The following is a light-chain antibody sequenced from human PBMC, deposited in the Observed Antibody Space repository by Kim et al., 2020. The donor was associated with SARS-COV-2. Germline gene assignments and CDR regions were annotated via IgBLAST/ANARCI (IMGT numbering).Light chain of an antibody. J-gene: IGKJ4*01. CDR1: QGISTN. CDR3: QQINSFPLT. V-gene: IGKV1-9*01. Sequence: SASVGHGDTITSRASQGISTNLAGYQQTPGKAPRLLIYAASTLESGVPSSFSGRGSGTEFTLAINSLQPEDFATYYCQQINSFPLTFGGGTKLEI. CDR2: AAS.